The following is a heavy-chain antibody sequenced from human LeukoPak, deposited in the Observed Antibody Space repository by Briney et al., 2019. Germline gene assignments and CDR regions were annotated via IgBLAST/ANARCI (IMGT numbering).Heavy chain of an antibody. CDR2: IYYSGTT. CDR1: GGSISNYY. D-gene: IGHD2/OR15-2a*01. J-gene: IGHJ5*02. V-gene: IGHV4-59*12. CDR3: ARGILSLNWFDP. Sequence: SETLSLTCTVSGGSISNYYWSWIRQPPGKGLEWIGYIYYSGTTNYSPSLKSRVTISVDTSKNQFSLKLSSVTAADTAVYYCARGILSLNWFDPWGQGTMVTVSS.